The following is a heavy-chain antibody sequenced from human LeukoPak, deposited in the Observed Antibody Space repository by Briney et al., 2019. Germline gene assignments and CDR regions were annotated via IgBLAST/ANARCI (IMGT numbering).Heavy chain of an antibody. D-gene: IGHD6-19*01. CDR1: GGTFSSYA. CDR2: IIPIFGTA. J-gene: IGHJ5*02. CDR3: ARGAVAGTSSYDWFDP. V-gene: IGHV1-69*06. Sequence: SVKVSCKASGGTFSSYAISWVRQAPGQGLEWMGGIIPIFGTANYAQKFQGRVTITADKSTSTAYMELSSLRSEDTAVYYCARGAVAGTSSYDWFDPWGQGTLVTVSS.